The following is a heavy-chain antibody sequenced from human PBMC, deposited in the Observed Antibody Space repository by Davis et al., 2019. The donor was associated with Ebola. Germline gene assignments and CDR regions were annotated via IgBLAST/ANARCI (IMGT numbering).Heavy chain of an antibody. V-gene: IGHV4-34*01. J-gene: IGHJ4*02. CDR3: AVVVVTAINY. CDR2: INHSGST. CDR1: GGSLSGYY. D-gene: IGHD2-21*02. Sequence: MPSETLSLTCAVYGGSLSGYYWSCIRQPPGKGLEWIGEINHSGSTNYNPSLKSRVTISVDTSKNQFSLKLSSVTAADTAVYYCAVVVVTAINYRGQGTLVTVSS.